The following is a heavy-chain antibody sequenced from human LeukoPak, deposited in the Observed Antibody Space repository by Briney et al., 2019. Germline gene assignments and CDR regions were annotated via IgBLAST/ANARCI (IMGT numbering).Heavy chain of an antibody. CDR1: GFTFSSYS. J-gene: IGHJ3*02. V-gene: IGHV3-21*01. Sequence: PGGSLRLSCAASGFTFSSYSMNWVRQAPGKGLEWVSSISSSSSYIYYADSVKGRFTISRDNAKNSLYLQMNSLRAEDTAVYYCARGSIAATHAFDIWGQGTMVTVSS. CDR3: ARGSIAATHAFDI. D-gene: IGHD6-13*01. CDR2: ISSSSSYI.